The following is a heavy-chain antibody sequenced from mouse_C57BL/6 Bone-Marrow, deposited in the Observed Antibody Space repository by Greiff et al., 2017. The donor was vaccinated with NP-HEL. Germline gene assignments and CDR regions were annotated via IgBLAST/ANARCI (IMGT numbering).Heavy chain of an antibody. Sequence: VQLQQSVAELVRPGASVKLSCTASGFNIKNTYMYWVKLRPEQGLEWIGRIDPANGNTKYAPKFQGKATITADTSSNTAYLQLSSLTSEDTAIYYCARGDLLGSMDYWGQGTSVTVSS. CDR3: ARGDLLGSMDY. CDR2: IDPANGNT. D-gene: IGHD4-1*01. J-gene: IGHJ4*01. V-gene: IGHV14-3*01. CDR1: GFNIKNTY.